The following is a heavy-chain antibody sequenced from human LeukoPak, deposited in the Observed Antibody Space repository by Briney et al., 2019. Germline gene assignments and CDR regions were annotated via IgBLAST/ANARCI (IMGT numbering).Heavy chain of an antibody. D-gene: IGHD2-21*01. CDR3: VRGDWYFES. V-gene: IGHV3-7*04. J-gene: IGHJ4*02. CDR1: GFNFSDSR. CDR2: VNRDGTEK. Sequence: QTGGSLRLSYVTSGFNFSDSRMTWVRQAPGKGLQWVANVNRDGTEKHFLDSVEGRFTISGDNAKKSLYLQMSSLRPQDTAVYFCVRGDWYFESWGQGTLVTVSS.